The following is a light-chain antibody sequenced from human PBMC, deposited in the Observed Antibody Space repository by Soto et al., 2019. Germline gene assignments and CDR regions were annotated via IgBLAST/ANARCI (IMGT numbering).Light chain of an antibody. J-gene: IGLJ1*01. Sequence: QAASVSGSPGQSITISCTGTSSDVGGYNYVSWYQQHPGKAPKLMIFDVNNRPSGVSYRFSASKSGNTASLTISGLQAEDEADYYCSSYASDTTPSVFGSGTKLTVL. V-gene: IGLV2-14*01. CDR2: DVN. CDR1: SSDVGGYNY. CDR3: SSYASDTTPSV.